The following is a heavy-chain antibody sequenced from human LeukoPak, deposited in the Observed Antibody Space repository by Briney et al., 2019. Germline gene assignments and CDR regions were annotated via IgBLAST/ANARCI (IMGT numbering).Heavy chain of an antibody. CDR3: ANGGDYGDY. J-gene: IGHJ4*02. CDR2: ISGSGIYT. Sequence: GGSLRLSCVASGFTFNTYGLIWVRQAPGKGLEWVSAISGSGIYTFYADSVKGRFTISRDNSKNTLYLQMNSLRAEDTAVYYCANGGDYGDYWGQGTLVTVSS. CDR1: GFTFNTYG. D-gene: IGHD2-15*01. V-gene: IGHV3-23*01.